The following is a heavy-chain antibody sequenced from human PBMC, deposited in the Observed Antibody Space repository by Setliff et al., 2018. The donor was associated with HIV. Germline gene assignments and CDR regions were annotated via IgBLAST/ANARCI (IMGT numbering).Heavy chain of an antibody. CDR3: ASLFHDTSAPWLYYFDY. CDR1: GGSISSGSHY. CDR2: IYTSGRT. J-gene: IGHJ4*02. D-gene: IGHD3-22*01. Sequence: SETLSLTCTVSGGSISSGSHYWSWIRQPAGKGLEWIGLIYTSGRTNYNPSLKSRVTISVDRSKNQFSLNLSSVTAVDTALYYCASLFHDTSAPWLYYFDYWGQGTLVTVSS. V-gene: IGHV4-61*02.